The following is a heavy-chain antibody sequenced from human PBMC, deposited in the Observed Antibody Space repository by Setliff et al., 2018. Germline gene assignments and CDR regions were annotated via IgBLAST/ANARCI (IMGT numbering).Heavy chain of an antibody. CDR3: VRSSAPQVVLAADFDF. D-gene: IGHD6-19*01. J-gene: IGHJ4*02. CDR2: ISAYNGNT. Sequence: ASVKVSCKASGYTFNNYFLHWVRQAPGQGLEWMGWISAYNGNTNYAQKLQGRVTMTIDTSATTVYMELQSLRSDGTAVYYCVRSSAPQVVLAADFDFWGQGTPVTVSS. V-gene: IGHV1-18*04. CDR1: GYTFNNYF.